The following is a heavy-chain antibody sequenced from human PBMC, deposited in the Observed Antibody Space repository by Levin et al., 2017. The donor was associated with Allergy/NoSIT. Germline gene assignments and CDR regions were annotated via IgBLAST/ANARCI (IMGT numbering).Heavy chain of an antibody. Sequence: LSLTCAASGFTFSSYSMNWVRQAPGKGLEWVSSISSSSSYIYYADSVKGRFTISRDNAKNSLYLQMNSLRAEDTAVYYCARALYCGGDCALDYWGQGTLVTVSS. J-gene: IGHJ4*02. D-gene: IGHD2-21*01. CDR1: GFTFSSYS. CDR3: ARALYCGGDCALDY. V-gene: IGHV3-21*01. CDR2: ISSSSSYI.